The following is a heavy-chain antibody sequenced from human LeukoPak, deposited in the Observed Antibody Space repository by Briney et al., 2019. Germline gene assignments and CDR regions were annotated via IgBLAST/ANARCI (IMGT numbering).Heavy chain of an antibody. CDR2: ISSSSSYI. CDR1: GLTFSIYS. V-gene: IGHV3-21*01. D-gene: IGHD6-19*01. Sequence: PGGSLRLSCAASGLTFSIYSMNWVRQAPGKGLEWVSSISSSSSYIYYADSVKGRFTISRDNAKNSLYLQMNSLRAEDTAVYYCAREVAVAGFVRWFDPWGQGTLVTVSS. CDR3: AREVAVAGFVRWFDP. J-gene: IGHJ5*02.